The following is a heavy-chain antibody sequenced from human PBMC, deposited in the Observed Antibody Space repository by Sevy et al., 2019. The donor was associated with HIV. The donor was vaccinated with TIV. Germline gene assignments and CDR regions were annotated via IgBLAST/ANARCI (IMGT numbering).Heavy chain of an antibody. V-gene: IGHV3-49*03. CDR2: ITRNSYEAYGGTT. D-gene: IGHD5-12*01. Sequence: GGSLRLSCTTSGFTFDDYAMSWFRQAPGKGLEWAAFITRNSYEAYGGTTDYAAFVKGRFIISRDDSKRVAYLQMNSLKTEKTAVYYCTGGLATADTPEYYFDYWGQGTLVTVSS. J-gene: IGHJ4*02. CDR3: TGGLATADTPEYYFDY. CDR1: GFTFDDYA.